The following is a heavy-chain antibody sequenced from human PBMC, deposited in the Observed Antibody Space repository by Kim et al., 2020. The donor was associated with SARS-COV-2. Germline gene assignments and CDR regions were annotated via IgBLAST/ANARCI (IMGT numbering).Heavy chain of an antibody. CDR2: INHSGST. Sequence: SETLSLTCAVYGGSFSGYYWSWIRQPPGKGLEWIGEINHSGSTNYNPSLKSRVTISVDTSKNQFSLKLSSVTAADTAVYYCARRTPIAAAGKGLWYWGQGTLVTVSS. CDR1: GGSFSGYY. CDR3: ARRTPIAAAGKGLWY. V-gene: IGHV4-34*01. J-gene: IGHJ4*02. D-gene: IGHD6-13*01.